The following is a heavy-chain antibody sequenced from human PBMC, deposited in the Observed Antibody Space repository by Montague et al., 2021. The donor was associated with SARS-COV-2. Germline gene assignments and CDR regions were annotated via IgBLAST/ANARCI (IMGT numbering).Heavy chain of an antibody. Sequence: SETLSLTCSVYGDSFSTYSWIWVRQPPGEGLEWIGEINHTGSTSXNPSLKGGVTMSIDSSNNQVSLNLSSMTAADTAVYYCATRSTLWFGEDWGQGTLVTVSS. CDR3: ATRSTLWFGED. D-gene: IGHD3-10*01. J-gene: IGHJ4*02. V-gene: IGHV4-34*01. CDR2: INHTGST. CDR1: GDSFSTYS.